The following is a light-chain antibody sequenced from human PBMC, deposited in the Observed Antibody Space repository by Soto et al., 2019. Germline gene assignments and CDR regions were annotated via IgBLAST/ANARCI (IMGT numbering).Light chain of an antibody. J-gene: IGLJ2*01. CDR3: SSYTSSSTPVV. CDR1: ISDVGGYNY. CDR2: DVS. V-gene: IGLV2-14*01. Sequence: QSALTQPASVSGSPGQSITISCTGTISDVGGYNYVSWYQQHPGKAPKLMIYDVSNRPSGVSNRFSGSKSGNTASLTISGLQTEDEADYYYSSYTSSSTPVVFGGGTKLTVL.